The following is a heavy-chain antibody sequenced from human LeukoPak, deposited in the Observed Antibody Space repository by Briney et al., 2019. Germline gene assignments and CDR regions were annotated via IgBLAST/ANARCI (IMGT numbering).Heavy chain of an antibody. CDR2: VSSSGGTI. CDR3: ARGPVSSSGFFDY. V-gene: IGHV3-48*04. CDR1: GFTFSSYS. D-gene: IGHD3-22*01. Sequence: GGSLRLSCAASGFTFSSYSMKWVRQASGKGLEWVSYVSSSGGTISYADSVKGRFSISRDNAKKSLYLQMNSLRAEDTAVYYCARGPVSSSGFFDYWGQGTLVTVSS. J-gene: IGHJ4*02.